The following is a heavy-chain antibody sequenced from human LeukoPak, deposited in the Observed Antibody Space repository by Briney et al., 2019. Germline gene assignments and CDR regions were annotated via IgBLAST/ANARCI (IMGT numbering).Heavy chain of an antibody. D-gene: IGHD4-17*01. J-gene: IGHJ6*02. Sequence: PGGSLRLSCAASGFTFSTYWMTWVRQAPGKGLEWVANIKQDGSEKYYVDFVKGRFTISRDNAKNSLYLQMNSLGAEDSAVYYCARDSTVTLSYGMDVWGQGTTVTVSS. CDR2: IKQDGSEK. V-gene: IGHV3-7*03. CDR1: GFTFSTYW. CDR3: ARDSTVTLSYGMDV.